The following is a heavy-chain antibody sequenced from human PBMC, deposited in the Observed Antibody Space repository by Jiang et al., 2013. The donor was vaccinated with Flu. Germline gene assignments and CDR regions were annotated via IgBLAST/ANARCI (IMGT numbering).Heavy chain of an antibody. V-gene: IGHV4-34*01. CDR2: INHSGST. CDR3: ARGRKYYYGSGSYYKPSPPDY. CDR1: GGSFSGYY. D-gene: IGHD3-10*01. Sequence: LLKPSETLSLTCAVYGGSFSGYYWSWIRQPPGKGLEWIGEINHSGSTNYNPSLKSRVTISVDTSKNQFSLKLSSVTAADTAVYYCARGRKYYYGSGSYYKPSPPDYWGQGTLVTVSS. J-gene: IGHJ4*02.